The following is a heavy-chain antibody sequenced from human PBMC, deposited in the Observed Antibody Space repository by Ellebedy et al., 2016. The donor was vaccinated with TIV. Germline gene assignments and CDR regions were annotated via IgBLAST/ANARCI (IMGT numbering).Heavy chain of an antibody. V-gene: IGHV3-53*01. D-gene: IGHD3-10*01. CDR3: AKDAGVRGVPY. CDR1: GFTVSSNY. CDR2: IYSGGST. J-gene: IGHJ4*02. Sequence: GESLKISCAASGFTVSSNYMSWVRQAPGKGLEWVSVIYSGGSTYYADSVKGRFTISRDNSKNTLYLQMNSLRAEDTAVYYCAKDAGVRGVPYWGQGTLVTVSS.